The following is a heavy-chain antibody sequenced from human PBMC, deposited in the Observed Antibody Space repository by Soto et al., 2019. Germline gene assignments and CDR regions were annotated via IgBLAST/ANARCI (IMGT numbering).Heavy chain of an antibody. V-gene: IGHV4-34*01. CDR2: INHSGST. CDR1: GGSFSGYY. CDR3: ARGQQPEFWNL. Sequence: QVQLQQWGAGLLKPSETLSLTCAVYGGSFSGYYWSWILQPPGKGLEWIGEINHSGSTNYNPSLKSRVTISVDTSKNQFSLKLSSVTAADTAVYYCARGQQPEFWNLWGQGTLVTVSS. D-gene: IGHD6-13*01. J-gene: IGHJ5*02.